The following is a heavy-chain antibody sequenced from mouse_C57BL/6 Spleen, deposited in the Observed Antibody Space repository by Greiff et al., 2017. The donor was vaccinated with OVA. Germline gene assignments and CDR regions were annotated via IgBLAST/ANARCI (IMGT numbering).Heavy chain of an antibody. V-gene: IGHV1-15*01. D-gene: IGHD2-12*01. J-gene: IGHJ2*01. CDR3: TRRTIAFDY. Sequence: QVQLQQSGAELVRPGASVTLSCKASGYTFTDYEMHWVKQTPVHGLEWIGAIDPETGGTAYNQKFKGKAILTADKSSSTAYMELRSLTSEDSAVYYCTRRTIAFDYWGQGTTLTVSS. CDR1: GYTFTDYE. CDR2: IDPETGGT.